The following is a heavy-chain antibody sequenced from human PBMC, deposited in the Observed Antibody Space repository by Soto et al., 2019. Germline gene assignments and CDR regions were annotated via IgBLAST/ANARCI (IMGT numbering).Heavy chain of an antibody. D-gene: IGHD6-19*01. CDR1: GDSVSSNSAA. CDR3: AKDIFTSQRIAVAGTGEYYYYYYGMDV. V-gene: IGHV6-1*01. CDR2: TSYRSKWYN. Sequence: PSQTLSLTCDISGDSVSSNSAAWNWIRQSPSRGLEWLGRTSYRSKWYNDYAVSVKSRITINPDTSKNQFSLQLNSVTPEDTAVYYCAKDIFTSQRIAVAGTGEYYYYYYGMDVWGQGTTVTVSS. J-gene: IGHJ6*02.